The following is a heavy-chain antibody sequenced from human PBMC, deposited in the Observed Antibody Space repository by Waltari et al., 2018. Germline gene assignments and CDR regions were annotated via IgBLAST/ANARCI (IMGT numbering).Heavy chain of an antibody. CDR1: GFTFSSYA. Sequence: EVQLLESGGGLVQPGGSLRLSCAASGFTFSSYAMSWVRQAPGKGLEGVSAISGSGGSTYYADSVKGRFTISRDNSKNTLYLQMNSLRAEDTAVYYCANHVPPYYDILTGPYYYYGMDVWGQGTTVTVSS. J-gene: IGHJ6*02. V-gene: IGHV3-23*01. CDR2: ISGSGGST. CDR3: ANHVPPYYDILTGPYYYYGMDV. D-gene: IGHD3-9*01.